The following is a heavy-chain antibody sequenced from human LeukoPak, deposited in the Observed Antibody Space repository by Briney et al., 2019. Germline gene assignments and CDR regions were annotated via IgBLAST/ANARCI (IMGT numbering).Heavy chain of an antibody. D-gene: IGHD1-26*01. CDR1: GFTFSDDY. V-gene: IGHV3-66*02. J-gene: IGHJ4*02. CDR2: IYSGGST. CDR3: AKDGPRYSGTYCDY. Sequence: GGSLRLSCAASGFTFSDDYMSWVRQAPGKGLEWVSVIYSGGSTYYADSVKGRFTISRDSSNNTLYLQMNSLRVEDTAVYYCAKDGPRYSGTYCDYWGQGTLVTVSS.